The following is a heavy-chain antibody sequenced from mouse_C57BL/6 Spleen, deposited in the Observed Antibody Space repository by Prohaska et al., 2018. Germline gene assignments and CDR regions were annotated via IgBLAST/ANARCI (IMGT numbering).Heavy chain of an antibody. CDR3: AAYYSNAMDY. CDR1: GYAFSSSW. V-gene: IGHV1-82*01. Sequence: QVQLQQSGPELVKPGASVKISCKASGYAFSSSWMNWVKQRPGKGLEWIGRIYPGDGDTNYNGKFKGKATLTADKSSSTAYMQLSSLTSEDSAVYFCAAYYSNAMDYWGQGTSVTVSS. J-gene: IGHJ4*01. D-gene: IGHD2-5*01. CDR2: IYPGDGDT.